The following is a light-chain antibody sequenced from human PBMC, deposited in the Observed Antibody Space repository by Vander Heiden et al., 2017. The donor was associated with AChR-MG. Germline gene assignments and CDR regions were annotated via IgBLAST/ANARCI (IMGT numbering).Light chain of an antibody. CDR1: SSDDGGYYL. Sequence: QSALTQPASASGSPGQSITISCTGSSSDDGGYYLVSWYQHHPGKAPKLMIYEVGKRPSGVSDRFSGSKSGNTASLTISGLQADDEADYYCFSYVGSSTYVFGAGTKVTVL. J-gene: IGLJ1*01. CDR2: EVG. V-gene: IGLV2-23*02. CDR3: FSYVGSSTYV.